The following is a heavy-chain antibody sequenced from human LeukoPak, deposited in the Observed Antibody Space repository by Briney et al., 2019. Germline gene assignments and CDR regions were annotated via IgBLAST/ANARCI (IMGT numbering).Heavy chain of an antibody. D-gene: IGHD3-22*01. CDR2: IYYSGST. CDR3: ARGGAYYYDSSGYYYTTREVNYFDY. Sequence: PSQTLSLTCTVSGGSISSGGYYWSWIRQYPGKGLEWIGYIYYSGSTYYNPSLKSRVTISVDTSKNQFSLKLSSVTAADTAVYYCARGGAYYYDSSGYYYTTREVNYFDYWGQGTLVTVSS. CDR1: GGSISSGGYY. V-gene: IGHV4-31*03. J-gene: IGHJ4*02.